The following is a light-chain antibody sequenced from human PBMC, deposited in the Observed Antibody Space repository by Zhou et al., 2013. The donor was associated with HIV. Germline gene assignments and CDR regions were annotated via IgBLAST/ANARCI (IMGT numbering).Light chain of an antibody. Sequence: AIRMTQSPSSFSASTGDRVTITCRASQGISSYLAWYQQIPGKAPKLLIYGASTLQSGVPSRFSGSGSGTDFTLTISCLQSEDFATYYCQQYYSYPRTFGQGTKVETK. J-gene: IGKJ1*01. CDR2: GAS. CDR1: QGISSY. CDR3: QQYYSYPRT. V-gene: IGKV1-8*01.